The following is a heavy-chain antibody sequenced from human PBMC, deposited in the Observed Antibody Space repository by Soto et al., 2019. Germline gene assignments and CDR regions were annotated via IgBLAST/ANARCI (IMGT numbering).Heavy chain of an antibody. D-gene: IGHD1-7*01. CDR2: IWNGRNSE. J-gene: IGHJ4*02. CDR1: GVTFSTFG. CDR3: VTERRNYEFDY. Sequence: GGSVRLSCAASGVTFSTFGMHWVRQSPGKGLEWVAVIWNGRNSEDYADSVKGRFTISRDNSKNTLYLQMNSLRAEDTAMYYCVTERRNYEFDYWGQGILVTVSS. V-gene: IGHV3-33*01.